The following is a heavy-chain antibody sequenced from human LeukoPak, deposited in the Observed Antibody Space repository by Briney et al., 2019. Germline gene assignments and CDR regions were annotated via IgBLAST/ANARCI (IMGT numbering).Heavy chain of an antibody. Sequence: PAGGSLRLSCAASGFTFSSSAMSWVRQAPGKGLEWVSAISNNGGYTYYADSVQGRFTISRDNSKSTLCLQMNSLRAEDTAVYYCAKNTQYSGYYDCWGQGTLVAVSS. CDR2: ISNNGGYT. D-gene: IGHD6-6*01. V-gene: IGHV3-23*01. CDR3: AKNTQYSGYYDC. J-gene: IGHJ4*02. CDR1: GFTFSSSA.